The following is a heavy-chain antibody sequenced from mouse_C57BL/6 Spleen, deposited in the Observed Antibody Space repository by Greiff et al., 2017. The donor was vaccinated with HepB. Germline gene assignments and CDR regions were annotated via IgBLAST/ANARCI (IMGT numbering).Heavy chain of an antibody. CDR2: ISNKANNHAT. V-gene: IGHV6-6*01. CDR1: GFTFSDAW. J-gene: IGHJ2*01. CDR3: TRYITTGEDD. Sequence: EVKLVESGGGLVQPGGSVKISCAASGFTFSDAWMDWVRQYPEKGLEWVAEISNKANNHATYYAESVKGRFTISRDNSKSSVYLQMDSLRADDTGIYYCTRYITTGEDDWGQGTTLTVSS. D-gene: IGHD1-2*01.